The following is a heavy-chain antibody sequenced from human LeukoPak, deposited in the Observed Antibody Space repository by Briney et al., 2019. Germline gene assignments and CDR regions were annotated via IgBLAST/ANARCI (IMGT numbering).Heavy chain of an antibody. CDR1: GFTFSSYS. Sequence: GGALRLSCAASGFTFSSYSMSWVRQAPGKGLDWVANIKQDGSEKYYVDSVKGRFTISRDNAKNSLYLQMNSLRAEDTAVYYCARGGGYCSGGSCYSDFDYWGQGTLVTVSS. CDR3: ARGGGYCSGGSCYSDFDY. D-gene: IGHD2-15*01. J-gene: IGHJ4*02. V-gene: IGHV3-7*01. CDR2: IKQDGSEK.